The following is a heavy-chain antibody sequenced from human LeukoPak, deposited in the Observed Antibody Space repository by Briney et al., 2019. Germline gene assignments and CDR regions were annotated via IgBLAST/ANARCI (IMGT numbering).Heavy chain of an antibody. D-gene: IGHD6-13*01. J-gene: IGHJ5*02. Sequence: GASVKVSCKASGYTFTSYGISWVRQAPGQRLEWMGWINAGNGNTKYSQKFQGRVTITRDTSASTAYMELSSLRSEDTAVYYCARDRSSSSWSYNWFDPWGQGTLVTVSS. V-gene: IGHV1-3*01. CDR2: INAGNGNT. CDR3: ARDRSSSSWSYNWFDP. CDR1: GYTFTSYG.